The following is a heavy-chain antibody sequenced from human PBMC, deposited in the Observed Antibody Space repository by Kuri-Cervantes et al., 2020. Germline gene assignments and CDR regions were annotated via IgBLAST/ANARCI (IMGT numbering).Heavy chain of an antibody. D-gene: IGHD2-2*01. CDR1: GYTFTGYY. Sequence: ASVKVSCKASGYTFTGYYMHWVRQAPGQGLEWMGWINPNSGGTNYAQKFQGWVTMTRDTSASTAYMELSSLRSEDTAVYYCARDAGRFRYHLDYWGQGTLVTVSS. CDR2: INPNSGGT. J-gene: IGHJ4*02. CDR3: ARDAGRFRYHLDY. V-gene: IGHV1-2*04.